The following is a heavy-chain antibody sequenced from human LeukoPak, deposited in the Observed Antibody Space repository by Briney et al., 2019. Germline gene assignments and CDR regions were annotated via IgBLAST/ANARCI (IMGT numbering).Heavy chain of an antibody. Sequence: SQTLSLTCTVSGGSISSGSYYWSWIRQPAEKGLEWIGRVYTTGSTNYNPSLKSRVTISVDTSKNQFSLKLSSVTAADTAVYYCARGPYSSSWYYFDYWGQGTLVTVSS. CDR2: VYTTGST. J-gene: IGHJ4*02. CDR1: GGSISSGSYY. CDR3: ARGPYSSSWYYFDY. D-gene: IGHD6-13*01. V-gene: IGHV4-61*02.